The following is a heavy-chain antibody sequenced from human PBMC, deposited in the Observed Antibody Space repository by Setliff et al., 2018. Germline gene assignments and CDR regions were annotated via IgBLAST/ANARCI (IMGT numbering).Heavy chain of an antibody. J-gene: IGHJ4*02. CDR1: GFTFSSYG. V-gene: IGHV3-33*01. CDR3: ARGSSGWYGLTDY. D-gene: IGHD6-19*01. Sequence: GGSLRLSCAASGFTFSSYGMHWVRQAPGQGLEWVAVIWYDGSNKYYADSVKGRFTISRDNSKNTLYLQMNSLRAEDTAVYYCARGSSGWYGLTDYWGQGTLVTVSS. CDR2: IWYDGSNK.